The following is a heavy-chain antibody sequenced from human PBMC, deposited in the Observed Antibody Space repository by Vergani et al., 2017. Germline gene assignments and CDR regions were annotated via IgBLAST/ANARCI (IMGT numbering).Heavy chain of an antibody. V-gene: IGHV4-38-2*01. CDR2: IFHTGST. D-gene: IGHD2-21*01. CDR3: ARSQGDYWYFDL. Sequence: QVQLQESGPGLVKPSETLSLTCAVSNYSIDNTYFWGWIRQPPGKGLEWIGDIFHTGSTYYNSSLYRRLTISMDTSKNHFSLKLTSVTAADTAVYYCARSQGDYWYFDLWGPGSLVTVSS. J-gene: IGHJ2*01. CDR1: NYSIDNTYF.